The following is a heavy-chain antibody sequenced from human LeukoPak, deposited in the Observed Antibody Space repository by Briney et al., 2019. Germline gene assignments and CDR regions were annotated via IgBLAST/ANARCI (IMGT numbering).Heavy chain of an antibody. CDR3: TSDRSYANDY. D-gene: IGHD1-26*01. J-gene: IGHJ4*02. CDR2: ISSDGSST. Sequence: GGSLRLSCAASGFTFSSYWMHWVRQAPGKGLVWVSRISSDGSSTSYADSVKGRFTISRDNAKNTLYLQMNSLRAEDTAVYYCTSDRSYANDYWGQGTLVTVSS. V-gene: IGHV3-74*01. CDR1: GFTFSSYW.